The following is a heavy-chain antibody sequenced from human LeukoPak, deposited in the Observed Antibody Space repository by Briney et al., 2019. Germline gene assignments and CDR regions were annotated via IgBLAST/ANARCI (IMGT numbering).Heavy chain of an antibody. Sequence: GGSLRLSCAASGFTFSSYGMHWVRQAPGKGLEWVAVIYSGGSTYYADSVKGRFTISRDNSKNTLYLQMNSLRAEDTAVYYCARNPPGHYYYYMDVWGKGTTVTVSS. CDR1: GFTFSSYG. CDR2: IYSGGST. CDR3: ARNPPGHYYYYMDV. J-gene: IGHJ6*03. V-gene: IGHV3-NL1*01.